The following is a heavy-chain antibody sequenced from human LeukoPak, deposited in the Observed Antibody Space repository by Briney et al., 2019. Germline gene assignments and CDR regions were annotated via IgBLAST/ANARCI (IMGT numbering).Heavy chain of an antibody. CDR3: ARGRPPKYYYDSRGLPDY. CDR1: GYTFINYY. Sequence: ASVKVSCKASGYTFINYYMHWMRQAPGQGLEWMGWINTNTGNPTYAQGFTGRFVFSLDTSVSTAYLQISSLKAEDTAVYYCARGRPPKYYYDSRGLPDYWGQGTLVTVSS. D-gene: IGHD3-22*01. CDR2: INTNTGNP. V-gene: IGHV7-4-1*02. J-gene: IGHJ4*02.